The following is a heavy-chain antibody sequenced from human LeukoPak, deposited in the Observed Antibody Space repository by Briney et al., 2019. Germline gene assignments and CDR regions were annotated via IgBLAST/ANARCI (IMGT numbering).Heavy chain of an antibody. CDR2: IIPIFGTA. Sequence: SVXVSCKASGGTFSSYAISWVRQAPGQGLEWMGGIIPIFGTANYAQKFQGRVTITADKSTSTAYMELSSLRSEDTAVYYCARVVPAAYFDYWGQGTLVTVSS. CDR1: GGTFSSYA. V-gene: IGHV1-69*06. CDR3: ARVVPAAYFDY. D-gene: IGHD2-2*01. J-gene: IGHJ4*02.